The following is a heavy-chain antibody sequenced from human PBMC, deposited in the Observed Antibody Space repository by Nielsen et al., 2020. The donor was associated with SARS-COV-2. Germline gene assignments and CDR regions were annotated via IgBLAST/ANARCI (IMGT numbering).Heavy chain of an antibody. CDR1: GFTVSSNY. CDR3: ATSDWGSGGDAFDI. V-gene: IGHV3-66*01. J-gene: IGHJ3*02. D-gene: IGHD7-27*01. Sequence: GESLKISCAASGFTVSSNYMSWVRQAPGKGLEWVSVIYSGGSTYYADSVKGRFTISRDNSKNTLYLQMNSLRAEDTAVYYCATSDWGSGGDAFDIWGQGTMVTVS. CDR2: IYSGGST.